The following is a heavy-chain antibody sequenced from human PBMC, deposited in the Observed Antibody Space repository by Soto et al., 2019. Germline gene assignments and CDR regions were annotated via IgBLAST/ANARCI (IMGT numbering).Heavy chain of an antibody. CDR3: ARAKYYYDSSGYPYYFDY. J-gene: IGHJ4*02. CDR2: ISSSSSYI. Sequence: PGGSLRLSCAASGFTFSSYSMNWVRQAPGKGLEWVSSISSSSSYIYYADSVKGRFTISRDNAKNSLYLQMNSLRAEDTAVYYCARAKYYYDSSGYPYYFDYWGQGTLVTVSS. V-gene: IGHV3-21*01. D-gene: IGHD3-22*01. CDR1: GFTFSSYS.